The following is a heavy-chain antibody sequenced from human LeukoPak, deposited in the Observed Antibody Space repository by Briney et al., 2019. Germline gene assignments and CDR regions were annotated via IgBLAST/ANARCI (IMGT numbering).Heavy chain of an antibody. D-gene: IGHD6-13*01. Sequence: GGSLRLSCAASGLTFSSYSMNWVRQAPGKGLEWVSSISSSSSYIYYADSVKGRFTISRDNAKNSLYLQMNSLRAEDTAVYYCARDLDYRIAAAGKEDLVDYWGQGTLVTVSS. V-gene: IGHV3-21*01. CDR3: ARDLDYRIAAAGKEDLVDY. CDR2: ISSSSSYI. CDR1: GLTFSSYS. J-gene: IGHJ4*02.